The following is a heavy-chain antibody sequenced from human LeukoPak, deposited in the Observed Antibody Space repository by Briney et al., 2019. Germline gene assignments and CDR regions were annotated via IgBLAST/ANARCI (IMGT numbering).Heavy chain of an antibody. CDR1: GFTVSSNS. J-gene: IGHJ4*02. V-gene: IGHV3-53*01. D-gene: IGHD4/OR15-4a*01. Sequence: GGSLRLSCTVSGFTVSSNSMSWVRQAPGKGLEWVSFIYSDKTHYSDSVKGRFTISGDNSKNTLYLQINSLRAEDTAVYYCARRAGAYSHPYDYWGQGTLVTVSS. CDR3: ARRAGAYSHPYDY. CDR2: IYSDKT.